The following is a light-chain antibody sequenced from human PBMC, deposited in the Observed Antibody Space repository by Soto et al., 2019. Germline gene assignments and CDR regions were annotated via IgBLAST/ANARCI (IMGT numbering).Light chain of an antibody. CDR1: QSVSSSY. J-gene: IGKJ1*01. CDR3: QQYGSSYGT. V-gene: IGKV3-20*01. CDR2: GAS. Sequence: DIVLTQSPVTLSLSPGERATLSCRASQSVSSSYLAWYQQKPGQAPRLLIYGASSRATGIPDRFSGSGSGTDFTLTISRLEPEDFAVYYCQQYGSSYGTFGQGTKVDIK.